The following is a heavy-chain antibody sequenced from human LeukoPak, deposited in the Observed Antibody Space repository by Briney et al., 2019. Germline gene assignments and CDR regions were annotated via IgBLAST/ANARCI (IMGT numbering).Heavy chain of an antibody. CDR3: VREVSAANAGYMDV. CDR1: GYTFTNYG. V-gene: IGHV1-18*01. CDR2: ISVFYGHT. Sequence: ASVKVSCKASGYTFTNYGISWVRQAPGQGLEWMGWISVFYGHTNYSQDFQGRLTMTTHTSTSTAYLELRSLRSDDTAVYYCVREVSAANAGYMDVWGTGTTVAVSS. J-gene: IGHJ6*03. D-gene: IGHD6-13*01.